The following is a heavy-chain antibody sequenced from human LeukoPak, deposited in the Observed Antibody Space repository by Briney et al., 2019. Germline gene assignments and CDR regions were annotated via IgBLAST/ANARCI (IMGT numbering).Heavy chain of an antibody. D-gene: IGHD4-17*01. CDR2: ISYDGSNK. CDR1: RFTFSSYA. J-gene: IGHJ4*02. V-gene: IGHV3-30*04. CDR3: ARADYGDYAFDY. Sequence: GGSLRLSCAASRFTFSSYAMHWVRQAPGKGLEWVAVISYDGSNKYYADSVKGRFTISRDNSKSTLYLQMNSLRAEDTAVYYCARADYGDYAFDYWGQGTLVTVSS.